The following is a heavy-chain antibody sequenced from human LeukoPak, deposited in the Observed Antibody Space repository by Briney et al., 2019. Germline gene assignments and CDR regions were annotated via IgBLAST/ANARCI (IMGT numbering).Heavy chain of an antibody. Sequence: ETLSLTCTVSGGSISSSSYYWGWIRQPPGKGLEWVSSISSSSSYIYYADSVKGRFTISRDNAKNSLYLQMNSLRAEDTAVYYCARALKRGYSYGYYFDYWGQGTLVTVSS. CDR2: ISSSSSYI. V-gene: IGHV3-21*01. CDR1: GGSISSSS. J-gene: IGHJ4*02. D-gene: IGHD5-18*01. CDR3: ARALKRGYSYGYYFDY.